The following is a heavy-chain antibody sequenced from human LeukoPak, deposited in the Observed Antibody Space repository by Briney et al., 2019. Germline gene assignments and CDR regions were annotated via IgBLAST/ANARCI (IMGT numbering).Heavy chain of an antibody. CDR1: GFPFSSYV. CDR3: ARDLNDYGEYYSG. Sequence: GGSLPHLCSPSGFPFSSYVKHWVRQAPGKGLEWVAVISYDGSNKYYADSVKGRFTISRDNSKNTLYLQMNSLRAEDTAVYYCARDLNDYGEYYSGWGKGTLVTVSS. CDR2: ISYDGSNK. D-gene: IGHD4-17*01. J-gene: IGHJ4*02. V-gene: IGHV3-30*04.